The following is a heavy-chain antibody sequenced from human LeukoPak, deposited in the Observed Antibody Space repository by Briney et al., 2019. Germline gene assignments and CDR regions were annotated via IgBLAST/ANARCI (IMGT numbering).Heavy chain of an antibody. D-gene: IGHD4-11*01. CDR2: IYYSGTI. V-gene: IGHV4-59*11. CDR1: GGSITGHY. Sequence: PSETLSLTCTVSGGSITGHYWNWIRQSPGKGLEWIGYIYYSGTIKYNPSLESRVTISVDTSKNQFSLILSSVTAADTAMYYCARREDYKSSRFDPWGQGTLVTVSS. J-gene: IGHJ5*02. CDR3: ARREDYKSSRFDP.